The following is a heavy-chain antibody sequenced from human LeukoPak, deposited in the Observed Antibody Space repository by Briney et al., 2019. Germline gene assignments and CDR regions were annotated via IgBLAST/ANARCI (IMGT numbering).Heavy chain of an antibody. V-gene: IGHV4-4*07. CDR3: ARAGLRGGYYYYYMDV. CDR2: IYTSGST. Sequence: PSETLSLTCTVSGGSISSYYWSWIRQPAGKGLEWIGRIYTSGSTNYNPSLKSRVTISVDTSKNQFSLKLSSVTAADTAVYYCARAGLRGGYYYYYMDVWGKGTTVTVSS. CDR1: GGSISSYY. J-gene: IGHJ6*03. D-gene: IGHD2-15*01.